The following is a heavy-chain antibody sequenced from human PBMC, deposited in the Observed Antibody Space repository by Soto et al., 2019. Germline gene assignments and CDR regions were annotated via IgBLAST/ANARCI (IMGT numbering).Heavy chain of an antibody. Sequence: ASVKVSCKASGYTFTSYGISWVRQAPGQGLEWMGWISAYNGNTNYAQKLQGRVTMTTDTSTSTAYMELRSLRSDDTAVYYCARDDNCSGGSCYADYFEYWGQGTLVTVSS. CDR1: GYTFTSYG. J-gene: IGHJ4*02. CDR2: ISAYNGNT. V-gene: IGHV1-18*01. CDR3: ARDDNCSGGSCYADYFEY. D-gene: IGHD2-15*01.